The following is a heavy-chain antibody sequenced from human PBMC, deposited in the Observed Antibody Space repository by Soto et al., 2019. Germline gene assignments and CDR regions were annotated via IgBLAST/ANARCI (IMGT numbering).Heavy chain of an antibody. D-gene: IGHD2-2*02. CDR1: GYTFTSYG. Sequence: GASVKVSCKASGYTFTSYGISWVRQAPGQGLEWMGWISAYNGNTNYAQKLQGRVTMTTDTSTSTAYMELRSLRSDDTAVYYCARVSEYRLLYRRRYNWFDPWGQGTLVTVSS. J-gene: IGHJ5*02. CDR2: ISAYNGNT. V-gene: IGHV1-18*04. CDR3: ARVSEYRLLYRRRYNWFDP.